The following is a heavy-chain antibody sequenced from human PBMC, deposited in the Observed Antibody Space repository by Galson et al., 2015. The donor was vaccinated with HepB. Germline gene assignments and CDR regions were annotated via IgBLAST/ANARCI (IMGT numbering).Heavy chain of an antibody. CDR3: AKIPGSGPASLMIKGY. Sequence: SLRLSCAASGFTFSSYAMSWVRQAPGKGLEWVSAISGSGGSTYYADSVKGRFTISRDNSKNTLYLQMNSLRAEDTAVYYCAKIPGSGPASLMIKGYWGQGTLVTVSS. J-gene: IGHJ4*02. D-gene: IGHD2-2*01. CDR2: ISGSGGST. CDR1: GFTFSSYA. V-gene: IGHV3-23*01.